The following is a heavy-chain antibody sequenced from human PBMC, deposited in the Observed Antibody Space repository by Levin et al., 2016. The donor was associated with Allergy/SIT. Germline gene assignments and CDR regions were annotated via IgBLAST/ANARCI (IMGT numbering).Heavy chain of an antibody. D-gene: IGHD2-2*01. J-gene: IGHJ6*02. CDR3: ARDARGYCSSTSCYAVPGVDV. CDR2: ISAYNGNT. V-gene: IGHV1-18*01. Sequence: WVRQAPGQGLEWMGWISAYNGNTNYAQKLQGRVTMTTDTSTSTAYMELRSLRSDDTAVYYCARDARGYCSSTSCYAVPGVDVWGQGTTVTVSS.